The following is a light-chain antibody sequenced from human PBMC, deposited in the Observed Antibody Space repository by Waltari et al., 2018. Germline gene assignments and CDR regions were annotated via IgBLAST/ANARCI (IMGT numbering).Light chain of an antibody. CDR3: MQSLQLPIT. CDR2: EVS. J-gene: IGKJ5*01. Sequence: DIVMTQTPLSLSVTPGQPASISCKSSQSPLHTDGRTYLFWYLQKPGQSPQLLIYEVSKRFSGVPDRFSGSGSGTDFTLKISRVEAEDVGVYYCMQSLQLPITFGQGTRLEIK. CDR1: QSPLHTDGRTY. V-gene: IGKV2D-29*02.